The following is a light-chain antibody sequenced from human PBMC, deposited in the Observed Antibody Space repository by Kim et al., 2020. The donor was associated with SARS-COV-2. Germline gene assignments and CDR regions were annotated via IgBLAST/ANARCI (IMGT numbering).Light chain of an antibody. J-gene: IGKJ2*01. CDR2: AAS. Sequence: DIQMTQSPSSLSASVGDRVTITCRASQSISSYLFWYQQKPGKAPKLLIYAASSLQSGVPSRFSGSESGTDFTLTISSLQPEDFETYYCQQSYIPPYTFGQGTKLEI. CDR1: QSISSY. V-gene: IGKV1-39*01. CDR3: QQSYIPPYT.